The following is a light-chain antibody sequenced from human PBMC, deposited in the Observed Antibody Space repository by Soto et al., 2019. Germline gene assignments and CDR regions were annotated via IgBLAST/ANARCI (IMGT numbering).Light chain of an antibody. V-gene: IGKV3D-15*01. CDR3: QQYEAVVT. Sequence: EIVMTQSPATLSVSPGERANLSCRASQSLRSDLAWYQQKPGRALRLLIDGASTRATGIPDRFSGSGSGTDFTLTISRLEPEDVAVYYCQQYEAVVTFGQGTKVDIK. J-gene: IGKJ1*01. CDR2: GAS. CDR1: QSLRSD.